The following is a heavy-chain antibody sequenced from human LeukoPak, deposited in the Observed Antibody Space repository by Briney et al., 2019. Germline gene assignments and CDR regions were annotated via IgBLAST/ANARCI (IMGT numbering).Heavy chain of an antibody. V-gene: IGHV4-39*01. Sequence: SETLSLTCTVSGGSISSSSYYWGWIRQPPGKGLEWIGSIYYSGSTYYNPSLKSRVTISVDTSKNQFSLKLSSVTAADTAVYYCARNIAARRGYYHYYMDVWGKGTTVTVSS. CDR3: ARNIAARRGYYHYYMDV. J-gene: IGHJ6*03. CDR1: GGSISSSSYY. CDR2: IYYSGST. D-gene: IGHD6-6*01.